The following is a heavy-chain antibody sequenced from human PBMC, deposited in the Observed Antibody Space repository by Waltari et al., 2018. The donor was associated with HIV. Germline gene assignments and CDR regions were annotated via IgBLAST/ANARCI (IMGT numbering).Heavy chain of an antibody. D-gene: IGHD3-10*01. V-gene: IGHV2-5*02. CDR1: GFSLSTSGVG. CDR2: IYWADDK. J-gene: IGHJ4*02. Sequence: QITLKESGPTLVKPTQTLTLTCTFSGFSLSTSGVGVGWIRQPPGKALEWLALIYWADDKRYSPSLKGRLTITKDTSKNQVVLTMTNMDPVDTATYYCAHSPGLKKWFGELFGFYVDYWGQGTLVTVSS. CDR3: AHSPGLKKWFGELFGFYVDY.